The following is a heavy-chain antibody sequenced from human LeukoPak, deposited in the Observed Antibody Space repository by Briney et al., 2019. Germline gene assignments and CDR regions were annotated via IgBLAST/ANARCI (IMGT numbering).Heavy chain of an antibody. V-gene: IGHV1-69*05. CDR2: IIPIFGTA. D-gene: IGHD3-22*01. J-gene: IGHJ4*02. CDR3: AREGSQWYYDSSGYPGALGY. CDR1: GGTFSSYA. Sequence: KVSCKASGGTFSSYAISWVRQAPGQGLERMGRIIPIFGTANYAQKFQGRVTITTDESTSTAYMELSSLRSEDTAVYYCAREGSQWYYDSSGYPGALGYWGQGTLVTVSS.